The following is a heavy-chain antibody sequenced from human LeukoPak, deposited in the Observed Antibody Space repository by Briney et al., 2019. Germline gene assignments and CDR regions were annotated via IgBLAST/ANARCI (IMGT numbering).Heavy chain of an antibody. Sequence: GASVKVSCKASGYTFTSYYMHWVRQAPGQGLEWMGIINPGGGSTSYAQKFQGRVTMTRDTSTSTVYMELSSLRSEDTAVYYCAREKWAAAAGTLLGGNWFDPWGQGTLVTVSS. J-gene: IGHJ5*02. CDR1: GYTFTSYY. D-gene: IGHD6-13*01. V-gene: IGHV1-46*01. CDR3: AREKWAAAAGTLLGGNWFDP. CDR2: INPGGGST.